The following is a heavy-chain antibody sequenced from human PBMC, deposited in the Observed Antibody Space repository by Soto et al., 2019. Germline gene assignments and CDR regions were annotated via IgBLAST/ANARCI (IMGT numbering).Heavy chain of an antibody. CDR3: ARGSADDSSGWGAYYYYYGMDV. Sequence: QVQLVQSGAEVKKPGASVKVSCKASGYTFTSYGISWVRQAPGQGLEWMGWISAYNGNTNYAQKLQGRVTMTTDTSTSTAYMELRSLRSDDTAVYYCARGSADDSSGWGAYYYYYGMDVWGQGTTVTVSS. CDR2: ISAYNGNT. CDR1: GYTFTSYG. J-gene: IGHJ6*02. D-gene: IGHD3-22*01. V-gene: IGHV1-18*01.